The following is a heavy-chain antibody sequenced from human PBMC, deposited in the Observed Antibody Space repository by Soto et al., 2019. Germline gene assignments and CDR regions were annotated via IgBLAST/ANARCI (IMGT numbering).Heavy chain of an antibody. D-gene: IGHD5-12*01. CDR1: GFGFNTFD. J-gene: IGHJ4*02. V-gene: IGHV3-23*01. CDR2: ILGRDDTT. Sequence: EVQVLESGGDLVEPGGSLRLSCAASGFGFNTFDMSWVRQAPGKGLEWVPVILGRDDTTYYADSVKGRFTISRDTFKNTLHLQMNSLRVEDTALYFCTKGAWLDYWGQGTLVTVSS. CDR3: TKGAWLDY.